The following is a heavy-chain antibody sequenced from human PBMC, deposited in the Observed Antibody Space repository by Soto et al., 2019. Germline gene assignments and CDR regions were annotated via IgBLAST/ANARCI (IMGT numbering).Heavy chain of an antibody. CDR1: GFTFSSYS. D-gene: IGHD2-2*01. J-gene: IGHJ6*03. Sequence: GGSLRLSCAASGFTFSSYSMNWVRQAPGKGLEWVSYISSSSSTIYYADSVKGRFTISRDNAKNSMYLQMNSLRAEDAAVYYCARVRLEDIVVVPAAPNYYYSYMDVWGKGTTVTVSS. V-gene: IGHV3-48*04. CDR2: ISSSSSTI. CDR3: ARVRLEDIVVVPAAPNYYYSYMDV.